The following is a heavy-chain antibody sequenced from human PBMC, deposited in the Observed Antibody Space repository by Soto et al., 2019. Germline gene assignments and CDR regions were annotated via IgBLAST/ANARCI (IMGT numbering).Heavy chain of an antibody. Sequence: GSLRLSCAASGFTFSSYAMSWVRQAPGKGLEWVSAISGSGGSTYYADSVKGRFTISRDNSKNTLYLQMNSLRAEDTAVYYCAKQEFSDYDFWSGSYYYYGMDVWGQGTTVTVSS. CDR1: GFTFSSYA. J-gene: IGHJ6*02. V-gene: IGHV3-23*01. CDR3: AKQEFSDYDFWSGSYYYYGMDV. CDR2: ISGSGGST. D-gene: IGHD3-3*01.